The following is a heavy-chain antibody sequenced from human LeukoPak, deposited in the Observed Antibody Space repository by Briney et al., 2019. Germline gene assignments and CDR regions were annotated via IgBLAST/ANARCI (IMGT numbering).Heavy chain of an antibody. CDR2: IYNSRST. D-gene: IGHD7-27*01. V-gene: IGHV4-4*07. CDR1: GGSLSIYY. J-gene: IGHJ4*02. Sequence: SETLSLPCTVSGGSLSIYYWSWVRQPAGKGLEWVGRIYNSRSTNYNPSLKSRVTMSVDTSKNQFSLKLSSVTAADTAVYYCARGSGVFDYWGQGTLVTVSS. CDR3: ARGSGVFDY.